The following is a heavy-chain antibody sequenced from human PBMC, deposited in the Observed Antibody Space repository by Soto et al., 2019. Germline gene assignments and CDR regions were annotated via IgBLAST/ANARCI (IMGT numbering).Heavy chain of an antibody. CDR1: GFTFNIYG. Sequence: QVQLVESGGGVVQPGRSLRLSCAASGFTFNIYGMHWVRQAPAKGLEWVAVISYDGSNKSYTGSVRGRFTISRDDSKNTLYLQMTSLGAEDTAVYYCARVLAGSYGDYVPSPFYFDYWGKGTLVTVSS. J-gene: IGHJ4*02. V-gene: IGHV3-30*03. CDR2: ISYDGSNK. CDR3: ARVLAGSYGDYVPSPFYFDY. D-gene: IGHD4-17*01.